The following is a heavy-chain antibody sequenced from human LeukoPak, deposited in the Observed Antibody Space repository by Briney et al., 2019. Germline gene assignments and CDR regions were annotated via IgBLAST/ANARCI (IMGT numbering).Heavy chain of an antibody. V-gene: IGHV3-23*01. CDR2: ISGTGDST. CDR3: VGGGTMIRGVTEY. CDR1: GFTFSSYA. D-gene: IGHD3-10*01. Sequence: GSLRLSCAASGFTFSSYAMNWVRQAPGKGLEWVSAISGTGDSTYYADSVKGRFTISRDNSKNTLYLQMNSLRAEDTAVYYCVGGGTMIRGVTEYWGQGTLVTVSS. J-gene: IGHJ4*02.